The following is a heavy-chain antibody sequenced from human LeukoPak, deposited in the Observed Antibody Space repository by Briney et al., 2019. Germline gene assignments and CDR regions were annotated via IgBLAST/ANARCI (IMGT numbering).Heavy chain of an antibody. CDR2: INPNSGGT. Sequence: ASVKVSCKASGYTFTGYYLHWVRQAPGQGLEWMGRINPNSGGTNYAQKFQGRVTMTRDTSISTAYMELSRLRSDDTAVYYCARALEYYDSSGYYYPFDYWGQGTLVTVSS. D-gene: IGHD3-22*01. J-gene: IGHJ4*02. CDR3: ARALEYYDSSGYYYPFDY. CDR1: GYTFTGYY. V-gene: IGHV1-2*06.